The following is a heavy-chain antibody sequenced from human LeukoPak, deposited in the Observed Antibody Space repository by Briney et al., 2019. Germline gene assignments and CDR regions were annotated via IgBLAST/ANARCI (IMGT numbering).Heavy chain of an antibody. J-gene: IGHJ6*03. Sequence: PSETLSLTCAVYGGSFSGYHWTWIRQSPGKGLEWIGDINPSGSTYYNPSLKSRLTISVDTSKNQFSLKLRSVTAADTAEYYCARGRHDITMIVVVMTSVSYYLDVWGKGTTVTVS. CDR3: ARGRHDITMIVVVMTSVSYYLDV. D-gene: IGHD3-22*01. CDR1: GGSFSGYH. V-gene: IGHV4-34*01. CDR2: INPSGST.